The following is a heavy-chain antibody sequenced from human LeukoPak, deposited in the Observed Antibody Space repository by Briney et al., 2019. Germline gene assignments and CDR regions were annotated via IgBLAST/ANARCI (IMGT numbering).Heavy chain of an antibody. D-gene: IGHD1-26*01. Sequence: SVKVSCKASGGTFSSYAISWVRQAPGQGLEWMGGIIPIFGTANYAQKFQGRVTITADESTSTAYMELSSLRSEDTAVYYCARGHQVGATTTVDYWGQGTLVTVSS. CDR1: GGTFSSYA. CDR2: IIPIFGTA. J-gene: IGHJ4*02. V-gene: IGHV1-69*13. CDR3: ARGHQVGATTTVDY.